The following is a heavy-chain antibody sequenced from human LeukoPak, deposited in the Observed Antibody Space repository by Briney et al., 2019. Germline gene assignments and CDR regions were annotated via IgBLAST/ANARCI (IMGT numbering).Heavy chain of an antibody. V-gene: IGHV1-46*01. CDR2: IYPSGGST. CDR3: ASSSGGSYEDWFDP. J-gene: IGHJ5*02. D-gene: IGHD1-26*01. Sequence: GASVKVSCKVSGYTLTELSMHWVRQAPGKGLEWMGVIYPSGGSTSYAQKFQGRVTMTRDTSTSTVYMELSSLRSEDTAVYYCASSSGGSYEDWFDPWGQGTLVTVSS. CDR1: GYTLTELS.